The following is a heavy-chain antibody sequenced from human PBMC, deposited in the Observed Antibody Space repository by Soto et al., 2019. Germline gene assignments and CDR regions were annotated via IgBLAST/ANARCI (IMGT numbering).Heavy chain of an antibody. CDR1: GGSISSSNW. D-gene: IGHD3-22*01. V-gene: IGHV4-4*02. CDR3: ARLGDYYQAFDY. Sequence: SETLSLTCAVSGGSISSSNWWSWVRQPPGKGLEWIGEIYHSGSTNYNPSLKSQDTISVDKSKNQFSLKLSSVTAADTAVYYCARLGDYYQAFDYWGQGTLVT. J-gene: IGHJ4*01. CDR2: IYHSGST.